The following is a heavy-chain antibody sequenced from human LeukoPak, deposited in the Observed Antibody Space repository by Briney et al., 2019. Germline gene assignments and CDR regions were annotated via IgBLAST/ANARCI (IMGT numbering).Heavy chain of an antibody. CDR2: INPNSGGT. D-gene: IGHD3-3*01. J-gene: IGHJ5*02. Sequence: ASVKVSCKASGYTFTGYYMHWVRQAPGQGLEWMGWINPNSGGTNYAQKFQGRVTITADKSTSTAYMGLSSLRSEDTAVYYCARGGVRFLEWLLSYSNWFDPWGQGTLVTVSS. V-gene: IGHV1-2*02. CDR3: ARGGVRFLEWLLSYSNWFDP. CDR1: GYTFTGYY.